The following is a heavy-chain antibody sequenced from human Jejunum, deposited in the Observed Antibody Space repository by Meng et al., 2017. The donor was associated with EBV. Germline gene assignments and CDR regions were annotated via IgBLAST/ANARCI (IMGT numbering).Heavy chain of an antibody. J-gene: IGHJ4*02. CDR1: GGSVNSGNVY. CDR2: IYYSGST. D-gene: IGHD5-12*01. CDR3: AGLRYSGYDRAFDY. Sequence: QLPGSGPGLVQPSVHLSPPCTVSGGSVNSGNVYWSWIRQPPGKGLECIGYIYYSGSTNYIPSLKSRVTISLDTSKNQFSLKLSSVTAADTAVYYCAGLRYSGYDRAFDYWGQGALVTVSS. V-gene: IGHV4-61*01.